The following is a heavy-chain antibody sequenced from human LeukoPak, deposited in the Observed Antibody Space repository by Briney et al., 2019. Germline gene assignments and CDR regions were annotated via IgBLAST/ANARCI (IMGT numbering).Heavy chain of an antibody. CDR3: AKEEAVAGAFDY. D-gene: IGHD6-19*01. V-gene: IGHV3-9*03. CDR2: ISWNSGSI. J-gene: IGHJ4*02. Sequence: PGRSLRLSCAASGFTFDDYAMHWVRQAPGKGLEWVSGISWNSGSIGYADSVKGRFTISRDNAKNSLYLQMNSLRAEDMALYYCAKEEAVAGAFDYWGQGTLVTVSS. CDR1: GFTFDDYA.